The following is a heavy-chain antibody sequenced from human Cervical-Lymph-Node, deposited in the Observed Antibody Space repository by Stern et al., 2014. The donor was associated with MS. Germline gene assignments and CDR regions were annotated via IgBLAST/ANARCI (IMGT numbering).Heavy chain of an antibody. D-gene: IGHD4-17*01. CDR1: GGSIRSSNW. J-gene: IGHJ5*02. Sequence: QVQLQDSGPGLVKPSGTLSLTCAASGGSIRSSNWWSWVRPPPGKGLEWVGEIYHRGGTNYHPSLKIRVTISVAQSSTHFSLTLRSVTAADTAVYYCASTLRSKAYNWFDPWGQGTLVTVAS. CDR3: ASTLRSKAYNWFDP. CDR2: IYHRGGT. V-gene: IGHV4-4*02.